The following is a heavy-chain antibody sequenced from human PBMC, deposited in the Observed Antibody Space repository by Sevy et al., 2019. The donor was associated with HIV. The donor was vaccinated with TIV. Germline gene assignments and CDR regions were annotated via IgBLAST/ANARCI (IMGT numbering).Heavy chain of an antibody. CDR1: GFTFSSYW. D-gene: IGHD5-18*01. CDR2: INSDGSST. Sequence: GGSLRLSCAASGFTFSSYWMHWVRQAPGKGLVWVSRINSDGSSTSYADSVKGRFTISRDNSKNTMYLQMNSLRAEDTAVYYCAKDRAAMVGDAFDIWGQGTMVTVSS. V-gene: IGHV3-74*01. CDR3: AKDRAAMVGDAFDI. J-gene: IGHJ3*02.